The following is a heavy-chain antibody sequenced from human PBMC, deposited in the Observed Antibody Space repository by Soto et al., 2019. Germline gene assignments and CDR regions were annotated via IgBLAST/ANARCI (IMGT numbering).Heavy chain of an antibody. CDR1: GDSVSSDRAA. Sequence: SQTLSLTCAICGDSVSSDRAAWNWIRPSPSRGLEWLGRTYYRSKWYNDYAVSVNGRITINPDTSKNHFSLQLNSVTPEDTAVYYCVRSRVFIAVAGMATYYYYYGMDVWGRGTTVTVSS. D-gene: IGHD6-19*01. CDR3: VRSRVFIAVAGMATYYYYYGMDV. J-gene: IGHJ6*02. V-gene: IGHV6-1*01. CDR2: TYYRSKWYN.